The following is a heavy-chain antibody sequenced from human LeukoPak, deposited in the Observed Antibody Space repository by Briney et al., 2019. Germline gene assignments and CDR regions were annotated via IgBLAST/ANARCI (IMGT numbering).Heavy chain of an antibody. CDR2: ISGGGGST. J-gene: IGHJ4*02. CDR3: AKFYDILTAYFDF. CDR1: GFTFSSYA. D-gene: IGHD3-9*01. V-gene: IGHV3-23*01. Sequence: GGSLRLSCASSGFTFSSYAMSWVRQSPANGLEWVSAISGGGGSTYYAYYTDSVRGRFTISRDNSKNTLYLQMNSLRAEDTAVYYCAKFYDILTAYFDFWGQGTLVTVSS.